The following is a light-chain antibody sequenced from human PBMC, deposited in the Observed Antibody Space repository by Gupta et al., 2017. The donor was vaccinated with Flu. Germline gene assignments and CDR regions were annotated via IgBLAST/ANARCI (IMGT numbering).Light chain of an antibody. CDR1: SANLGDGYD. Sequence: SGLTQPPSVSGAHGQRLTISCTGSSANLGDGYDVHWYQQLPASAPKLLIYGNNHRPSGVPDRFSGSKSGTSASLAITGLQAEDEADYYCQSYDSSLSGSVFGGGTKLTVL. V-gene: IGLV1-40*01. CDR2: GNN. J-gene: IGLJ3*02. CDR3: QSYDSSLSGSV.